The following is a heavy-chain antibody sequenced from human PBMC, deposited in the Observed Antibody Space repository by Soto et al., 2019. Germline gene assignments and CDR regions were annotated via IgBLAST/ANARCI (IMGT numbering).Heavy chain of an antibody. J-gene: IGHJ3*02. Sequence: ALEAPSLTHNVSGAPLSRFKYRGWFRQPPGKGLEWIGSIIYSGNSMYNPSLQSRLTLFVDTSKNQFSLKLSSVTAADTAVYYCAHYSSGRAFDIWGQGTMVTVSS. CDR1: GAPLSRFKY. CDR3: AHYSSGRAFDI. V-gene: IGHV4-39*05. CDR2: IIYSGNS. D-gene: IGHD6-19*01.